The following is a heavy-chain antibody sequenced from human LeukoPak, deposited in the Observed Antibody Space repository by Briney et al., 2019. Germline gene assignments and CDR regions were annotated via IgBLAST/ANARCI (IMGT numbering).Heavy chain of an antibody. J-gene: IGHJ4*02. CDR2: TYYRAKWYQ. D-gene: IGHD4-23*01. CDR3: ARWIDDDHYFDF. V-gene: IGHV6-1*01. Sequence: PSQTLSLTCAISEDSVSTNNVAWNWIRQSPSRGLEWLGRTYYRAKWYQGYAVSMQSRITINPDTSKNQFSLQLNSVTPEDTAIYYCARWIDDDHYFDFWGQGTLVTVSS. CDR1: EDSVSTNNVA.